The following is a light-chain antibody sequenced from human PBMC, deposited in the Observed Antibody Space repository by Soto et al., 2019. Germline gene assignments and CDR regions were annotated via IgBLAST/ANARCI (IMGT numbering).Light chain of an antibody. CDR3: SSYAGTNNYV. V-gene: IGLV2-8*01. CDR2: EVN. CDR1: SSDVGGYYY. J-gene: IGLJ1*01. Sequence: QSVLTQPPSASGSPGQSVTISCTGTSSDVGGYYYVSWYQQHPGKAPKLMIYEVNKRPSGVPDRFSGSKSGNTASLTVSGLQADDEADYYCSSYAGTNNYVFGTGTKVTVL.